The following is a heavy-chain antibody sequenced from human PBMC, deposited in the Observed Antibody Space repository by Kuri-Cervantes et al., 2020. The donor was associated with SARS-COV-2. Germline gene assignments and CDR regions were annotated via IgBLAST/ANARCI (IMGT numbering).Heavy chain of an antibody. V-gene: IGHV3-7*03. CDR1: GFIFSSYW. J-gene: IGHJ4*02. CDR3: ARESRYVYGEFDF. Sequence: GESLKISCAASGFIFSSYWMSWVRQVPGKGLEWVANIKQRGNEKYYVDSAKGRFTISRDNAQNSLYLEMNSLRGEDTAVYYCARESRYVYGEFDFWGQGTLVTVSS. D-gene: IGHD5-18*01. CDR2: IKQRGNEK.